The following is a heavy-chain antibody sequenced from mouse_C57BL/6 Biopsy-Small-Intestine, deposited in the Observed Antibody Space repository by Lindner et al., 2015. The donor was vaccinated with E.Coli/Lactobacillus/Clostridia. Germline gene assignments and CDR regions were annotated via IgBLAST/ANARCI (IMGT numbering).Heavy chain of an antibody. CDR3: ARDGITTVVSYYAMDY. D-gene: IGHD1-1*01. Sequence: VQLQESGPELVKPGASVKMSCKASGYTFTDYNMHWVKQSHGKSLEWIGYINPNNGGTSYNQKFKGKATLTVNKSSSTAYMELRSLTSEDSAVYYCARDGITTVVSYYAMDYWGQGTSVTVSS. V-gene: IGHV1-22*01. CDR2: INPNNGGT. CDR1: GYTFTDYN. J-gene: IGHJ4*01.